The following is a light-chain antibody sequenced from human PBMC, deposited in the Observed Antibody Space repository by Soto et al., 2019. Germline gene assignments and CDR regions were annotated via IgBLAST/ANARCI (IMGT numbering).Light chain of an antibody. J-gene: IGLJ2*01. CDR2: GNI. V-gene: IGLV1-40*01. CDR1: SSNIGAGYD. CDR3: AAWDDRLSGLV. Sequence: QSVLTQPPSVSGAPGQRVTISCTGSSSNIGAGYDVHWYQQRPGTAPKLLIFGNINRPSGVPDRISGSKSGTSASLAISGLRSEDEADYYCAAWDDRLSGLVFGRGTKLTVL.